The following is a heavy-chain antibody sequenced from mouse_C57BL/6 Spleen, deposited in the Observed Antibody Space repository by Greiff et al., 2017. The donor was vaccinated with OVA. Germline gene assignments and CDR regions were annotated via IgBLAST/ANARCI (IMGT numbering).Heavy chain of an antibody. Sequence: QVQLQQPGAELVKPGASVKLSCKASGYTFTSYWMHWVKQRPGQGLEWIGMIHPNSGSTNYNEKFKSKATLTVDKSSSTVYMQLSSLTSEDSAVYYCVTPGSRGYYARDYWGQGTSVTVSS. CDR3: VTPGSRGYYARDY. J-gene: IGHJ4*01. CDR1: GYTFTSYW. D-gene: IGHD1-1*01. V-gene: IGHV1-64*01. CDR2: IHPNSGST.